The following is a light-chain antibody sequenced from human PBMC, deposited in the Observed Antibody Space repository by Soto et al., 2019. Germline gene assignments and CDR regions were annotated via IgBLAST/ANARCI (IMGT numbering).Light chain of an antibody. CDR2: AAS. CDR1: QSVCSH. J-gene: IGKJ4*01. V-gene: IGKV1-39*01. Sequence: DIQMTQSPSSLSASVGDGVTITCRASQSVCSHLNWYQQRPGKAPRLLIYAASILHSGVPSRINGSGSGPNVTLTISSLQPDDFAPYYSQQTYSTPLTFGGGTKVEIK. CDR3: QQTYSTPLT.